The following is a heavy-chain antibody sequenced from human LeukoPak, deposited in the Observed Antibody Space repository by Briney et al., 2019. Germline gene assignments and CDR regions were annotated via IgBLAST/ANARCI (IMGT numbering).Heavy chain of an antibody. D-gene: IGHD6-19*01. CDR1: GGSISSSTYY. J-gene: IGHJ4*02. CDR2: IYYSGNT. Sequence: SETLSLTCTVSGGSISSSTYYWGWIRQPPGKGLEWIGSIYYSGNTYYNPSLKSRATISVATSKNQFSLKLSSVTAADTAVYYCARGITVAVPDYWGQGALVTVSS. V-gene: IGHV4-39*01. CDR3: ARGITVAVPDY.